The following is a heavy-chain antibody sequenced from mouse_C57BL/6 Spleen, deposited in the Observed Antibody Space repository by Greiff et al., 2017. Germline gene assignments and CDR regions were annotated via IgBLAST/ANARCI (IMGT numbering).Heavy chain of an antibody. D-gene: IGHD1-1*01. CDR3: ARGYYGSSYEYAMDY. CDR1: GYTFTDYN. CDR2: INPNNGGT. V-gene: IGHV1-18*01. J-gene: IGHJ4*01. Sequence: EVQLQESGPELVKPGASVKIPCKASGYTFTDYNMDWVKQSHGKSLEWIGDINPNNGGTIYNQKFKGKATLTVDKSSSTAYMELRSLTSEDTAVYYCARGYYGSSYEYAMDYWGQGTSVTVSS.